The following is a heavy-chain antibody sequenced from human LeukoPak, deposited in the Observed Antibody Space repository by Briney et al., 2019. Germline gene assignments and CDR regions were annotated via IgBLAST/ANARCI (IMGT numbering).Heavy chain of an antibody. J-gene: IGHJ6*02. CDR2: INDRGDGT. Sequence: GGSLRLSCAASGFTFSSYAMSWVRQAPGKGLKWVSTINDRGDGTWYADSVKGRFTISRDNSYNTVSLQMNSLRDEDTGVYYCARRQQLTIYYYYGMDVWGQGTTVTVSS. D-gene: IGHD6-13*01. V-gene: IGHV3-23*01. CDR1: GFTFSSYA. CDR3: ARRQQLTIYYYYGMDV.